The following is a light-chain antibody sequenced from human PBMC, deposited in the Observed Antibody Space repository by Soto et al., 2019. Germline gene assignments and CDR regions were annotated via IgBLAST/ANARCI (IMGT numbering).Light chain of an antibody. CDR3: QQYLSYPWT. V-gene: IGKV3-11*02. Sequence: EIVLTQSPATLSASPGERATLSCMASQTVGVRLAWYQHKPGQAPRLLIYEASNRAAGVPGRFRGSGSEREFTLTISSLQPEDFATYYCQQYLSYPWTFGQGTKVDIK. J-gene: IGKJ1*01. CDR2: EAS. CDR1: QTVGVR.